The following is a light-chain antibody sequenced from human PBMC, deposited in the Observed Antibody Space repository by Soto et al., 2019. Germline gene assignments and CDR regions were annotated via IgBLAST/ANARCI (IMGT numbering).Light chain of an antibody. CDR1: QSVLYSSNNKNY. V-gene: IGKV4-1*01. Sequence: DIVMTQSPDSLAVSLGERATINCESSQSVLYSSNNKNYLAWYQQKPGQPPNLLIYWASTRESGVPDRFSGSGSGTDFTLTISSLQAEDVAVYYCQQYYTTPPITFGGGTKVEIK. CDR2: WAS. CDR3: QQYYTTPPIT. J-gene: IGKJ4*01.